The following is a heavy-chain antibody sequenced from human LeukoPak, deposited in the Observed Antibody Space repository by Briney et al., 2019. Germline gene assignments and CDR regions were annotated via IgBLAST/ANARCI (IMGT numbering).Heavy chain of an antibody. V-gene: IGHV3-30*03. CDR2: ISYDGSNK. J-gene: IGHJ6*02. Sequence: PGGSLRLSCAASGFTFSSYGMHWVRQAPGKGLEWVAVISYDGSNKYYADSVKGRFTISRDNSKNTLYLQMNSLRAEDTAVYYCALELGVWGQGTTVTVSS. CDR1: GFTFSSYG. CDR3: ALELGV.